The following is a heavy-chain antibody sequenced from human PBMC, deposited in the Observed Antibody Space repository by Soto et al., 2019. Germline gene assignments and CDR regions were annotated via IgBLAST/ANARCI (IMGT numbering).Heavy chain of an antibody. CDR2: ISNNSSVT. CDR1: AFTFSHYS. V-gene: IGHV3-48*02. Sequence: GSLRLSCAVSAFTFSHYSITWFRQAQGKGLEWLSYISNNSSVTSYPAAVKARFTISRDNAKNSLYLQMNSLRDDDTAVYYCARDRDAYCSKGVCSGPYFDYWGRGTLVTVAS. CDR3: ARDRDAYCSKGVCSGPYFDY. J-gene: IGHJ4*02. D-gene: IGHD2-8*01.